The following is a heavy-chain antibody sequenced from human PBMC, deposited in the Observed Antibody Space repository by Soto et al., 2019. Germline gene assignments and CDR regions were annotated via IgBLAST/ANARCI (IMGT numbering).Heavy chain of an antibody. V-gene: IGHV1-46*03. J-gene: IGHJ6*03. CDR1: GYTFTSYY. CDR3: ARGGGGSGSYYPYYYYYMDV. D-gene: IGHD3-10*01. Sequence: QVQLVQSGAEVKKPGASVKVSCKASGYTFTSYYMHWVRQAPGQGLEWMGIINPSGGSTSYAQKFQGRVNMTRDTSTSTVYMELSSLRSEDTAVYYCARGGGGSGSYYPYYYYYMDVWGKGTTVTVSS. CDR2: INPSGGST.